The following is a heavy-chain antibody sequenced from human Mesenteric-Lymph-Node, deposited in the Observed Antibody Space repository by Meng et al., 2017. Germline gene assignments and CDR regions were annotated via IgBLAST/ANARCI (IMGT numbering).Heavy chain of an antibody. CDR3: ARGSAIFGVVIRSYFDY. J-gene: IGHJ4*02. D-gene: IGHD3-3*01. CDR2: INHSGST. V-gene: IGHV4-34*01. Sequence: QGQVQQWGHGLLKPSETLSLTCAVYGGSFSGYYWSWIRQPPGKGLEWIGEINHSGSTNYNPSLKSRVTISVDTSKNQFSLKLSSVTAADTAVYYCARGSAIFGVVIRSYFDYWGQGTLVTVSS. CDR1: GGSFSGYY.